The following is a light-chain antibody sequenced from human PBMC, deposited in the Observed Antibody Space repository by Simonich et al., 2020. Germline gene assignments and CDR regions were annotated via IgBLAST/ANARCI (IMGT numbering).Light chain of an antibody. CDR3: CSYAGSSNAV. Sequence: QSALTQPASVSGSPGQSITISCTATSSDVGSYNLVSWYQQHPGKAPKLMIYEGSKRPSGVSNRFSGSKLGNTASLTISGRQAEDEADYYCCSYAGSSNAVFGGGTQLTVL. V-gene: IGLV2-23*01. CDR2: EGS. J-gene: IGLJ7*01. CDR1: SSDVGSYNL.